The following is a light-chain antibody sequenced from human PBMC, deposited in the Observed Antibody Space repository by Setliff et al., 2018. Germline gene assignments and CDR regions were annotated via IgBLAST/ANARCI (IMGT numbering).Light chain of an antibody. Sequence: QSALGQPPSASGTPGQRVTISCSGSSSNIGVNVVNWYQHLPGTSPKLLIYNNYQRPSGVPDRFSGSKSGRSASLAISGLQSEDEADYYCAVWDNGLKGDVFGTGTKGTV. CDR3: AVWDNGLKGDV. J-gene: IGLJ1*01. CDR2: NNY. CDR1: SSNIGVNV. V-gene: IGLV1-44*01.